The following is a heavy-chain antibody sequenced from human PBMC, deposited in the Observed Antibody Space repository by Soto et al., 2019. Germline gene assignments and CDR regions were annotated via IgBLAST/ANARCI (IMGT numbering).Heavy chain of an antibody. CDR3: ARRGDGSGWANDY. CDR2: TYYRSKWYN. Sequence: SQTLSLTCAISGDSVSSNSAAWNWIRQSPSRGLEWLGRTYYRSKWYNDYAVSVKSRITINPDTSKNQFSLELSSVTAADTAVYYCARRGDGSGWANDYWSQGTLVTVSS. J-gene: IGHJ4*02. D-gene: IGHD6-19*01. CDR1: GDSVSSNSAA. V-gene: IGHV6-1*01.